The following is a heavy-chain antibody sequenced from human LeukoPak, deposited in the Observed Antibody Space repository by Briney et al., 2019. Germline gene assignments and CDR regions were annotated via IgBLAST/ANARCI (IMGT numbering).Heavy chain of an antibody. CDR2: VDPEDGET. V-gene: IGHV1-69-2*01. CDR1: GYTFTDYY. CDR3: ATPIYGDYVDY. Sequence: VASAKVSCKGSGYTFTDYYMHWVQQAPGKGLEWMGLVDPEDGETIYAEKFQARVTITADTSTDTAYMELHSLRSEDTALYYCATPIYGDYVDYWGQGTLVTVSS. D-gene: IGHD4-17*01. J-gene: IGHJ4*02.